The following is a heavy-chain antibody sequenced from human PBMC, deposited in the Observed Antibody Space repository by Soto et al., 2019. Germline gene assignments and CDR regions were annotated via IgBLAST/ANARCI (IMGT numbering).Heavy chain of an antibody. Sequence: SETLSLTCAVSGGSISSSNWWSWVRQPPGKGLEWIGEIYHSGSTNYNPSLKSRVTISVDKSKNQFSLKLSSVTAADTAVYYCARDISIPVVVVAASTHRSNWFDPWGQGTLVTAPQ. CDR3: ARDISIPVVVVAASTHRSNWFDP. CDR2: IYHSGST. D-gene: IGHD2-15*01. V-gene: IGHV4-4*02. J-gene: IGHJ5*02. CDR1: GGSISSSNW.